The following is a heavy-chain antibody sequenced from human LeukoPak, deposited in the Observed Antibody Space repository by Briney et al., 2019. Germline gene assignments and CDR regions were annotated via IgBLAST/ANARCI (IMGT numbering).Heavy chain of an antibody. D-gene: IGHD6-19*01. CDR3: ARDAKAVAVAFDI. CDR1: GFTFSDYY. J-gene: IGHJ3*02. Sequence: GGSLRLSCAASGFTFSDYYMSWIRQAPGKGLEWVSYIGSSGRTIYYADSVKGRFTISRDNAKNSLYLQMNSLRAEDTAVYYCARDAKAVAVAFDIWGQGTMVTVSS. V-gene: IGHV3-11*04. CDR2: IGSSGRTI.